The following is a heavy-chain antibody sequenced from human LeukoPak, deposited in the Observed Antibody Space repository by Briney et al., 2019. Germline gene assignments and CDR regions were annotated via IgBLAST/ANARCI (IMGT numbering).Heavy chain of an antibody. Sequence: GGSLRLSCAVSGFTFSSYAMNWVRQAPGKGLEWVSGLSGSGDTTRYAESVKGRFTISRDNSKNTVYLQINSLRAEDTAVYYCAKVGEASSGWYTGWFDPWGQGTLVTVPS. V-gene: IGHV3-23*01. D-gene: IGHD6-19*01. CDR3: AKVGEASSGWYTGWFDP. CDR1: GFTFSSYA. CDR2: LSGSGDTT. J-gene: IGHJ5*02.